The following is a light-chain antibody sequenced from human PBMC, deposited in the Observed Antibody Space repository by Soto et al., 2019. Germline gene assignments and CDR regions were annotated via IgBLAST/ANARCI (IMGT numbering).Light chain of an antibody. V-gene: IGKV3-15*01. CDR2: GAS. J-gene: IGKJ4*01. CDR1: QSVSNY. Sequence: EIVMTQSPATLSVSPGERATLSCRASQSVSNYLAWYQQKPGQAPRLLIYGASTRATGIPARFSGGGSETEFTLTISSLQSEDFAVYYCQQYHNWPPLTFGGGTKVDI. CDR3: QQYHNWPPLT.